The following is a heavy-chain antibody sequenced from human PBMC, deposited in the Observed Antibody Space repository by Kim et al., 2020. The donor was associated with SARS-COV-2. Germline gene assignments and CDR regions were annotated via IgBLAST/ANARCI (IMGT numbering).Heavy chain of an antibody. D-gene: IGHD3-10*01. Sequence: ASVKVSCKASGYTFTSYYMHWVRQAPGQGLEWMGIINPSGGSTSYAQKFQGRVTMTRDTSTSTVYMELSSLRSEDTAVYYCARDRMRSNYYGSGSPTSNWFDPWGKGTLVTVSS. CDR3: ARDRMRSNYYGSGSPTSNWFDP. CDR2: INPSGGST. CDR1: GYTFTSYY. J-gene: IGHJ5*02. V-gene: IGHV1-46*01.